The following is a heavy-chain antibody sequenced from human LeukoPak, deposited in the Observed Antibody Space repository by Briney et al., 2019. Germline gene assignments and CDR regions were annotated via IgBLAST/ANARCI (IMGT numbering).Heavy chain of an antibody. CDR1: GFTSSSYE. Sequence: GGSLRLSCAASGFTSSSYEMNWVRQAPGKGLEWVSYISSIGSTIYYADSVKGRFTISRDNATNSLYLQLNSLRAEDTAVYYCARDYDSSGYYGPYFDYWGPGTLVTVSS. D-gene: IGHD3-22*01. V-gene: IGHV3-48*03. CDR2: ISSIGSTI. CDR3: ARDYDSSGYYGPYFDY. J-gene: IGHJ4*02.